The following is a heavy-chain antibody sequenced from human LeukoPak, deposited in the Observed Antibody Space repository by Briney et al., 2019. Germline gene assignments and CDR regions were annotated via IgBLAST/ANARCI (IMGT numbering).Heavy chain of an antibody. J-gene: IGHJ4*02. CDR3: ARGLLTDY. D-gene: IGHD1-26*01. CDR2: ISFGGSNK. CDR1: EFTFSSYT. Sequence: PGGSLRLSCAASEFTFSSYTMHWVRQAPGKRLEWVALISFGGSNKYYADSVKGRFTISRDNAKNSLYLQMNSLRAENTAVYYCARGLLTDYWGQGTLVTVSS. V-gene: IGHV3-30-3*01.